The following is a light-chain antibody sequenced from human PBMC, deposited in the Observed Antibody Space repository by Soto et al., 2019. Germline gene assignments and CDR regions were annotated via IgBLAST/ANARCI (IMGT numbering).Light chain of an antibody. CDR2: GAS. V-gene: IGKV3-20*01. J-gene: IGKJ4*01. CDR1: QSVSSSY. Sequence: EIVLTQSPGTLSLSPGERATLSCRASQSVSSSYLAWYQQKPGQAPRLLIYGASSRATGIPDRFSGSGSGTDFPLTISRLEPEDFALYYCQQYGSSLGVTFGGGTKVEIK. CDR3: QQYGSSLGVT.